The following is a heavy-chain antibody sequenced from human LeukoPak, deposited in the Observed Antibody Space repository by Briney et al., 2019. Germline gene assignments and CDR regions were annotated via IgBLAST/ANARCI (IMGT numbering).Heavy chain of an antibody. D-gene: IGHD2-2*01. V-gene: IGHV3-23*01. CDR2: ISGGGGST. CDR3: AKDSRAPATAIN. J-gene: IGHJ4*02. Sequence: GGSLRLSCAAFGFTFSSYGMSWVRQAPGKGLEWVSGISGGGGSTYYADSVKGRFTISRDNSKNTLYLQMNSLRAEDTAVYYCAKDSRAPATAINWGQGTLVTVSS. CDR1: GFTFSSYG.